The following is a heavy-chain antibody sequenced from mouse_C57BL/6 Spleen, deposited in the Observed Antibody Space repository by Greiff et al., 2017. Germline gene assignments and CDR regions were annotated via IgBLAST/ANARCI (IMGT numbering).Heavy chain of an antibody. D-gene: IGHD2-5*01. V-gene: IGHV1-9*01. CDR2: ILPGIGST. J-gene: IGHJ4*01. CDR3: ARRGYSNYPHAMDY. CDR1: GYTFTGYW. Sequence: VQLQQSGAELMKPGASVKLSCKATGYTFTGYWIEWVKQRPGHGLEWIGEILPGIGSTNYNEKFKGKATFTADTSSNTAYMQLSSLTTEDSSIYYCARRGYSNYPHAMDYWGQGTSVTVSS.